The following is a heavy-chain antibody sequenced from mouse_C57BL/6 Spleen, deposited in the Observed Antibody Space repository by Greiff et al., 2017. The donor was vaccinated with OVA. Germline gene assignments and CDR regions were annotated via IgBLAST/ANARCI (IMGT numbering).Heavy chain of an antibody. CDR3: ARTLLTTVYYYAMDY. J-gene: IGHJ4*01. CDR1: GYTFTSYW. Sequence: VQLQQPGAELVKPGASVKLSCKASGYTFTSYWMHWVKQRPGQGLEWIGMIHPNSGSTNYNEKFKSKSTLTVDKSSSTAYMQLSSLTSEDSAVYYCARTLLTTVYYYAMDYWGQGTSVTVSS. CDR2: IHPNSGST. V-gene: IGHV1-64*01. D-gene: IGHD1-1*01.